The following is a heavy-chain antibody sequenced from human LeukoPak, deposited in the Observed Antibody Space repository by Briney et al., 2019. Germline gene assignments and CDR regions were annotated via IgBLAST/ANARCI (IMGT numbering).Heavy chain of an antibody. D-gene: IGHD1-1*01. CDR3: AREEYNWNGVFDY. CDR1: GFTFSSYG. CDR2: ISYDGSNK. Sequence: GRSLRLSCAASGFTFSSYGMHWVRQAPGKGLEWVAVISYDGSNKYYADSVKGRFTISRDNSKNTLYLQMNSLRAEDTAVYYCAREEYNWNGVFDYWGQGTLVTVSS. J-gene: IGHJ4*02. V-gene: IGHV3-30*03.